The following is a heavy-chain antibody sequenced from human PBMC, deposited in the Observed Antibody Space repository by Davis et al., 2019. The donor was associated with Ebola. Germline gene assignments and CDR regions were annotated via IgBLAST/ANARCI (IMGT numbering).Heavy chain of an antibody. CDR2: IKEDGSEK. CDR3: ARGSRNMDV. J-gene: IGHJ6*02. V-gene: IGHV3-7*03. CDR1: GFTFRSYW. Sequence: PGGSLRLSCAASGFTFRSYWMSWVRQAPGKELEWVAKIKEDGSEKLEVDSVKGRFTISRDNAKDSLYLQMNSLRAEDTAVYYCARGSRNMDVWGQGTTVTVSS.